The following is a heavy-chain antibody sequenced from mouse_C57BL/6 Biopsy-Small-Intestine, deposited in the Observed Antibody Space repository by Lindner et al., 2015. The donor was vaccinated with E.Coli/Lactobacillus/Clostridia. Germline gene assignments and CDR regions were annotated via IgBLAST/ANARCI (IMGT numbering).Heavy chain of an antibody. CDR2: INPNNGDT. J-gene: IGHJ4*01. CDR3: ATGPLYALDY. Sequence: QLQESGPELVKPGASVKMSCKASGYAITDYNMHWVKQNHGKSLEWIGLINPNNGDTTYSQKFKVKATLTVNKSSNTAYLEFRSLTSEDSAVYYCATGPLYALDYWGQGTSVTVSS. V-gene: IGHV1-22*01. D-gene: IGHD6-1*01. CDR1: GYAITDYN.